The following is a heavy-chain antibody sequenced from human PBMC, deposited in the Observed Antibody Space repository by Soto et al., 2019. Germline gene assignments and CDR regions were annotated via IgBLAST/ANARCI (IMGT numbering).Heavy chain of an antibody. Sequence: QVQLVESGGGLVKPGGSLRLSCAASGFTFSDYYMSWIRQAPGKGLEWVSDISSRSSTIFYADSVTGRFTISRDNVKNSLYLQMNSLRAEDTAVYYCASGTNGAFFVYWGQGILVTVSS. J-gene: IGHJ4*02. CDR1: GFTFSDYY. CDR3: ASGTNGAFFVY. CDR2: ISSRSSTI. V-gene: IGHV3-11*01. D-gene: IGHD2-8*01.